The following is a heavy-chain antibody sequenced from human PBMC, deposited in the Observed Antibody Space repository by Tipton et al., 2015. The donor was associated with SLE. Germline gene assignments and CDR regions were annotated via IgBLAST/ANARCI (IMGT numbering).Heavy chain of an antibody. CDR1: GGSINSHY. J-gene: IGHJ4*02. V-gene: IGHV3-23*01. Sequence: LSLTCTVSGGSINSHYWSWIRQPPGKGLEWVSSISGSGGSTYYADSVKGRFTISRDNSKNTLYLQMHSLRAEDTAVYYCAKVPMVVPVTYYFDQWGQGTLVTVSS. D-gene: IGHD2-15*01. CDR2: ISGSGGST. CDR3: AKVPMVVPVTYYFDQ.